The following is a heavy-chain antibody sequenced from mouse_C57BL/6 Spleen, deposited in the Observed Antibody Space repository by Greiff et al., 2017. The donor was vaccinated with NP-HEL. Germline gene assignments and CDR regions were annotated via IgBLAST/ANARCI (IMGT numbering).Heavy chain of an antibody. D-gene: IGHD4-1*01. V-gene: IGHV1-82*01. CDR2: IYPGDGDT. CDR1: GYAFSSSW. J-gene: IGHJ4*01. CDR3: ARAFGWEGKNYYYAMDY. Sequence: QVQLQQSGPELVKPGASVKISCKASGYAFSSSWMNWVKQRPGKGLEWIGRIYPGDGDTNYNGKFKGKATLTAAKSSSTAYMQLSSLTSEDSALYFCARAFGWEGKNYYYAMDYWGQGTSVTVSS.